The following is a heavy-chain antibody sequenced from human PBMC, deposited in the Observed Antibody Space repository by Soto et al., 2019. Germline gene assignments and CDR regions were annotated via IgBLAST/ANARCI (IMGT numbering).Heavy chain of an antibody. Sequence: QVQLVQSGAEVKKPGASVKVSCKASGYAFTSYGISWVRQAPGQGLEWMGWISAYNGNTNYAQKLQGRVTMTTDTSTSTAYMELRSLRSDDTAVYYCARDPPRSLQYQLLPYYYYYYMDVWGKGTTVTVSS. CDR1: GYAFTSYG. CDR3: ARDPPRSLQYQLLPYYYYYYMDV. V-gene: IGHV1-18*01. J-gene: IGHJ6*03. CDR2: ISAYNGNT. D-gene: IGHD2-2*01.